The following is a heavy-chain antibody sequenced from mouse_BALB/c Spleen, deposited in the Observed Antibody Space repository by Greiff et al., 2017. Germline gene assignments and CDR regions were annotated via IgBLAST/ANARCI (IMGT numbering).Heavy chain of an antibody. CDR3: AINGDYAMDY. CDR1: GYSITSDYA. V-gene: IGHV3-2*02. J-gene: IGHJ4*01. CDR2: ISYSGST. Sequence: DVKLVESGPGLVKPSQSLSLTCTVTGYSITSDYAWNWIRQFPGNKLEWMGYISYSGSTSYNPSLKSRISITRDTSKNQFFLQLNSVTTEDTATYYCAINGDYAMDYWGQGTSVTVSS.